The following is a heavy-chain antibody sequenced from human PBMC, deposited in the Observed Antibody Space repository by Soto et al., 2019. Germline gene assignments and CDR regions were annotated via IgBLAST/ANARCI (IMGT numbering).Heavy chain of an antibody. J-gene: IGHJ6*02. Sequence: ASVKVSCKASGYTFTTYYMHWVRQAPGQGLEWMGTIIPSGGSTSYAQKFQGRVAMTRDTSTSTAYMELSSLTSEDTAVYYCARALAPLYCYYGMDVWGQGTTVTVSS. CDR3: ARALAPLYCYYGMDV. D-gene: IGHD3-3*02. CDR2: IIPSGGST. V-gene: IGHV1-46*01. CDR1: GYTFTTYY.